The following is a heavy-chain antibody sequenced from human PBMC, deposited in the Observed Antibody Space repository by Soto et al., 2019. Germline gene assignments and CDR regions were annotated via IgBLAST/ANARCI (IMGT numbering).Heavy chain of an antibody. D-gene: IGHD2-8*01. Sequence: SETLSLTCSVSGGSINSGGYYWSWIRQHPGKGLEWIGSISDRGTAYYNPSLRSRISISIHTSKNQFSLKVRSVTAADAAVFYCARGRTFYATWGQGTPVTVSS. CDR2: ISDRGTA. CDR1: GGSINSGGYY. CDR3: ARGRTFYAT. V-gene: IGHV4-31*03. J-gene: IGHJ5*02.